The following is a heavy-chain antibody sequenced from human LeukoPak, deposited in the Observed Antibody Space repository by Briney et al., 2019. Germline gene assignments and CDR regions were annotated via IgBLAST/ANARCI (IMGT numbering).Heavy chain of an antibody. Sequence: PSETLSLTCSVSGGSISSYYWSWIRQPPRKGLEWIGYIYYSGSTNHNPSLKSRVTISVDTSKNQFSLKLSSVTAADTAVYYCARSGSGWYGRYFHHWGQGTLVTVSS. J-gene: IGHJ1*01. CDR2: IYYSGST. CDR3: ARSGSGWYGRYFHH. D-gene: IGHD6-19*01. V-gene: IGHV4-59*01. CDR1: GGSISSYY.